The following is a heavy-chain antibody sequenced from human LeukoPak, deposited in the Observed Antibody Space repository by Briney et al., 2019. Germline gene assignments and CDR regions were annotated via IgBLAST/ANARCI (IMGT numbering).Heavy chain of an antibody. J-gene: IGHJ6*03. CDR3: ARYIAAAGPAYSYYYYMDV. CDR2: IYYSGST. CDR1: GGSISSHY. V-gene: IGHV4-59*11. D-gene: IGHD6-13*01. Sequence: SETLSLTCTVSGGSISSHYWSWIRQPPGKGLEWIGYIYYSGSTNYNPSLKSRVTISVDTSKNQFSLKLSSVTAADTAVYYCARYIAAAGPAYSYYYYMDVWGKGTTVTVS.